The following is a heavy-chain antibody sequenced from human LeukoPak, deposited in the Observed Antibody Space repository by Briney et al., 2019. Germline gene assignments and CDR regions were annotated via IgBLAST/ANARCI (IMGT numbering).Heavy chain of an antibody. J-gene: IGHJ5*02. CDR2: ISWNSGSI. CDR1: GFTFDDYA. CDR3: AKDSRSYSSSWYVHWFDP. D-gene: IGHD6-13*01. V-gene: IGHV3-9*01. Sequence: GRSLRLSCAASGFTFDDYAMHWVRQAPGKGLEWVSGISWNSGSIGYADSVKGRFTICRDNAKNSLYLQMNSLRAEDTALYYCAKDSRSYSSSWYVHWFDPWGQGTLVTVSS.